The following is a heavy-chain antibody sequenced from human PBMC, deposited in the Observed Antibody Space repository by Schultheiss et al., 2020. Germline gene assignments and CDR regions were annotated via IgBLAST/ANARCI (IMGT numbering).Heavy chain of an antibody. CDR2: ISYDGSNK. J-gene: IGHJ6*02. D-gene: IGHD1-26*01. Sequence: GGSLRLSCAASGFTFSSYGMHWVRQAPGKGLEWVAVISYDGSNKYYADSVKGRFTISRDNSKNTLYLQMNSLRAEDTAVYYCARVSSGSSVGGGYYYYYGMDVWGQGTTVTVSS. V-gene: IGHV3-33*05. CDR1: GFTFSSYG. CDR3: ARVSSGSSVGGGYYYYYGMDV.